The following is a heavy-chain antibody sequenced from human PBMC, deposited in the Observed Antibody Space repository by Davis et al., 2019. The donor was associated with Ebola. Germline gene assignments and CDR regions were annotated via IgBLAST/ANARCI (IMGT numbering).Heavy chain of an antibody. D-gene: IGHD3-22*01. CDR1: GGSISSGGYY. CDR3: ARGRVATKYYYDSSGYYYFDY. J-gene: IGHJ4*02. Sequence: MPSETLSLTCTVSGGSISSGGYYWSWIRQHPGKGLEWIGYIYYSGSTYYNPSLKSRVTISVDTSKNQFSLKLSSVTAAETAVYYCARGRVATKYYYDSSGYYYFDYWGQGTLVTVSS. CDR2: IYYSGST. V-gene: IGHV4-31*03.